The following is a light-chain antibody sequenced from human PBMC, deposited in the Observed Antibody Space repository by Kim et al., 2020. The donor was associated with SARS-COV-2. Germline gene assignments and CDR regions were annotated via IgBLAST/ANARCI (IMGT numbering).Light chain of an antibody. V-gene: IGLV1-44*01. J-gene: IGLJ2*01. CDR2: SNN. Sequence: GQRVPISCSGSNSNIGSNTVNWYQHLPGTAPKLLIYSNNQRPSRVPDRFSGSKSGTSASLAFSGLQSEDEADYYCAAWDDSLNGVIFGGGTQLTVL. CDR3: AAWDDSLNGVI. CDR1: NSNIGSNT.